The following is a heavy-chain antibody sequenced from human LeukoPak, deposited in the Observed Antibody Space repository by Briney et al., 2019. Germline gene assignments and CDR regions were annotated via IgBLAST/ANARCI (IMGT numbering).Heavy chain of an antibody. CDR1: GASFSGYY. CDR2: ISHSGST. Sequence: PSETLSLTCAVYGASFSGYYWNWIRQPPGKGLEWIGEISHSGSTKYNPSLESRVTMSADTSKNQFSLKLSSVTAADTAVYYCARASRDSSGYRYYYYYMDVWGKGTTVTVSS. V-gene: IGHV4-34*01. D-gene: IGHD3-22*01. J-gene: IGHJ6*03. CDR3: ARASRDSSGYRYYYYYMDV.